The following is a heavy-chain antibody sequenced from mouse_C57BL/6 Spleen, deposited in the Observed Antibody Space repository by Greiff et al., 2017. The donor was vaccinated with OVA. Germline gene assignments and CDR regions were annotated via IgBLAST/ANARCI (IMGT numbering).Heavy chain of an antibody. J-gene: IGHJ2*01. D-gene: IGHD1-1*01. CDR3: GTDGSRYEDYFDY. V-gene: IGHV14-3*01. CDR1: GFTIKNTY. CDR2: IAPANGNT. Sequence: EVQLQQSVAELVRPGASVKLSCTASGFTIKNTYMHWVKQRPAPGLEWIGRIAPANGNTKYAPKFPGKATLTAATSSNTAYLQLGSLTAEDTAIDDGGTDGSRYEDYFDYWGQGTTLTVSS.